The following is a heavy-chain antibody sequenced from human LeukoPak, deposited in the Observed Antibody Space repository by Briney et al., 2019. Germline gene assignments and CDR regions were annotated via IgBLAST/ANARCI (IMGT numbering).Heavy chain of an antibody. V-gene: IGHV3-30-3*01. CDR2: ISYDGANK. J-gene: IGHJ4*02. D-gene: IGHD1-26*01. CDR1: GFALRSYA. CDR3: TRVAESWERGDFDY. Sequence: GGSLRLSCAASGFALRSYAMHWVRQAPGKGLEWVAVISYDGANKYYADSVKGRFTISRDNSQNTLYLRMNSLRSEDTAVYYCTRVAESWERGDFDYWGQGTLVTVSS.